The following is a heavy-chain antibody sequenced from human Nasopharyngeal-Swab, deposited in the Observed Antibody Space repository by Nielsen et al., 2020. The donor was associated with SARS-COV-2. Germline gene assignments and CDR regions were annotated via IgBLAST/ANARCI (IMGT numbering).Heavy chain of an antibody. CDR3: ATRLWNTDF. CDR1: GITFSDYG. CDR2: INFSGVNT. Sequence: VRSLRFSFVASGITFSDYGMAWVRQVRGQGLFRVSIINFSGVNTHYAESVKCRFTISRFNSRNTMFLQMNSPRAVDTAIYYCATRLWNTDFWGKGTTVTVSS. D-gene: IGHD1-1*01. V-gene: IGHV3-23*01. J-gene: IGHJ6*03.